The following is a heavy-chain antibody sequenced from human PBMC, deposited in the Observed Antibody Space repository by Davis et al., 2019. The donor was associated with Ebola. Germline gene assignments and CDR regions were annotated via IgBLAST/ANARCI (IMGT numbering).Heavy chain of an antibody. CDR1: GGTFSSYA. J-gene: IGHJ4*02. CDR2: ISAYNGNT. V-gene: IGHV1-18*01. CDR3: ARAIWGSGADY. Sequence: ASVKVSCKASGGTFSSYAISRVRQAPGQGLEWMGWISAYNGNTNYAQKLQGRVTMTTDTSTSTAYMELRSLRSDDTAVYYCARAIWGSGADYWGQGTLVTVSS. D-gene: IGHD3-16*01.